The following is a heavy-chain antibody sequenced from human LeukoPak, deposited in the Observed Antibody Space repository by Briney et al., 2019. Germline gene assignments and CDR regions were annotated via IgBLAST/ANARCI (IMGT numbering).Heavy chain of an antibody. CDR1: GYTFTSYD. CDR3: ARINYGDYRYGMDV. D-gene: IGHD4-17*01. CDR2: MNPNSGNT. Sequence: ASVKVSCKASGYTFTSYDINWVRQATGQGLGWMGWMNPNSGNTGYAQKFQGRVTMTRDTSISTAYMELSGLRSEDTAVYYCARINYGDYRYGMDVWGQGTTVTVSS. V-gene: IGHV1-8*01. J-gene: IGHJ6*02.